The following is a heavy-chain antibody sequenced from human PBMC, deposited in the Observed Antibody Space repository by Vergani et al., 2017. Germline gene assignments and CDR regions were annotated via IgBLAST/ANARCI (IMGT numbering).Heavy chain of an antibody. CDR3: ARDGTDYGSGSYYPSWYFDY. D-gene: IGHD3-10*01. CDR1: GFDFSQAW. Sequence: EVRLVESGGGLVKPGGSLRLSCQVSGFDFSQAWMNWVRQSPGKGLEWVSYISSSSSTIYYADSVKGRFTISRDNAKNSLYLQMNSLRAEDTAVYYCARDGTDYGSGSYYPSWYFDYWGQGTLVTVSS. J-gene: IGHJ4*02. V-gene: IGHV3-48*01. CDR2: ISSSSSTI.